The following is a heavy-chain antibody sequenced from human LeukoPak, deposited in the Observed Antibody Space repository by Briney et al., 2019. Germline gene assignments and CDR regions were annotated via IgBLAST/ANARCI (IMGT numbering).Heavy chain of an antibody. CDR1: GFTFSNAW. V-gene: IGHV3-23*01. D-gene: IGHD3-10*01. CDR2: ISGGGDTT. Sequence: GGSLRLSCAASGFTFSNAWMTWVRQAPGKGLEWVSLISGGGDTTYYADSVKGLFTISRDKSKNTLYLQMNSLRAEDTAIYYCAKHVDYYGSGSNPDYWGQGTLVTVSS. CDR3: AKHVDYYGSGSNPDY. J-gene: IGHJ4*02.